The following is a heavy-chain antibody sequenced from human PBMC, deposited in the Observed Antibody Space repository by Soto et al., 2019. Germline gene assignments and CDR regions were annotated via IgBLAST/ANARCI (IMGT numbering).Heavy chain of an antibody. CDR1: GFTFSGYW. CDR3: AVQYGGSYYVDY. D-gene: IGHD1-26*01. J-gene: IGHJ4*02. CDR2: INQDGSQK. V-gene: IGHV3-7*03. Sequence: GGSLRLSCTVSGFTFSGYWMSWIRQAPGKGLGWVANINQDGSQKNYMDSVEGRFAISRDNARNTLYLQMNGLRAEDTAVYYCAVQYGGSYYVDYWGQGTLVTVSA.